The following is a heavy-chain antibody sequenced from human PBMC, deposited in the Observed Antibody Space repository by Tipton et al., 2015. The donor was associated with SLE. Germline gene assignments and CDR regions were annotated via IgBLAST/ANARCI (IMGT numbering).Heavy chain of an antibody. D-gene: IGHD1-26*01. CDR3: ARGGLGVSYYYYMDV. Sequence: TLSLTCTVSGGSISSGSYYWSWIRQPAGKGLEWIGRIYTSGSTNYNPSLKSRVTISVDTSKNQFSLKLSPVTAADTAVHYCARGGLGVSYYYYMDVWGKGTTVTVSS. CDR1: GGSISSGSYY. CDR2: IYTSGST. J-gene: IGHJ6*03. V-gene: IGHV4-61*02.